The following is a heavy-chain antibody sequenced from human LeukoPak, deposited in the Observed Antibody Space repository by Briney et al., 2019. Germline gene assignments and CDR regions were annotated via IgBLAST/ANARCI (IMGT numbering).Heavy chain of an antibody. D-gene: IGHD3-9*01. CDR2: ISAYNGNT. Sequence: GASVKVSCKASGYTFTSYGISWVGQAPGQGLEWMGWISAYNGNTNYAQKLQGRVTMTTDTSTSTAYMELRSLRSDDTAVYYCARRGYDILNWYYWGGGGPDYWGQGTLVTVSA. CDR1: GYTFTSYG. V-gene: IGHV1-18*01. CDR3: ARRGYDILNWYYWGGGGPDY. J-gene: IGHJ4*02.